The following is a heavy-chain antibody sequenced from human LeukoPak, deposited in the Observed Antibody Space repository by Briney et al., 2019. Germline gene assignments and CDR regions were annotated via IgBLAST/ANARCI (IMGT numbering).Heavy chain of an antibody. CDR3: ARDLGGYYYDSHR. CDR1: GFTFSSYS. CDR2: ISSSSSYI. V-gene: IGHV3-21*01. Sequence: GGSLRLSCAASGFTFSSYSMNWVRQAPGKGLEWVSSISSSSSYIYYADSVKGRFTTSRDNAKNSLYLQMNSLRAEDTAVYYCARDLGGYYYDSHRWGQGTLVTVSS. J-gene: IGHJ4*02. D-gene: IGHD3-22*01.